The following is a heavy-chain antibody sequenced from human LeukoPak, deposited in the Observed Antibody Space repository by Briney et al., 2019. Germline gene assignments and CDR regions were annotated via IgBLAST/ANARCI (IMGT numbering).Heavy chain of an antibody. CDR1: GGSISSGGYC. Sequence: SETLSLTCTVSGGSISSGGYCWSWIRQHPGKGLEWIGYIYYSGSTYYNPSLKSRVTISVDTSKNQFSLKLSSVTAADTAVYYCARHRGGGSYFDYWGQGTLVTVSS. D-gene: IGHD1-26*01. V-gene: IGHV4-31*03. CDR3: ARHRGGGSYFDY. J-gene: IGHJ4*02. CDR2: IYYSGST.